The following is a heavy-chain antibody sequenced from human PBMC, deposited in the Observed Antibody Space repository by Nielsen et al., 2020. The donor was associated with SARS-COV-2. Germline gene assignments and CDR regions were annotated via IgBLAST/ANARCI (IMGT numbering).Heavy chain of an antibody. V-gene: IGHV4-59*01. Sequence: SETLSLTCAVYGGSFSGYYWSWIRQPPGKGLEWIGYIYYSGSTNYNPSLKSRVTISVDTPKNQFFLKLSSVTAADTAVYYCASAAAAAYPYYYGMDVWGQGTTVTISS. CDR1: GGSFSGYY. CDR3: ASAAAAAYPYYYGMDV. D-gene: IGHD6-13*01. CDR2: IYYSGST. J-gene: IGHJ6*02.